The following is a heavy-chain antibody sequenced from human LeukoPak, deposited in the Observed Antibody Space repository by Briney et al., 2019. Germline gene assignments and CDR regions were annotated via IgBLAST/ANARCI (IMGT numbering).Heavy chain of an antibody. D-gene: IGHD1-26*01. CDR2: TYFRSQWYN. J-gene: IGHJ6*02. CDR3: ARARRIEKGLYYSGMDV. Sequence: SQTLSLTCAISGDSVPSNSVAWNWIRQSPSRGLEWLGRTYFRSQWYNDYAVSVKSRITINPDTSKNQFSLQLNSVTPEDTAVYYCARARRIEKGLYYSGMDVWGQGTTVTVSS. CDR1: GDSVPSNSVA. V-gene: IGHV6-1*01.